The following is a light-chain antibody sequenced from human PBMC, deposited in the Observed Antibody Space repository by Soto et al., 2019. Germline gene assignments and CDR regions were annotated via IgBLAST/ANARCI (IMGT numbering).Light chain of an antibody. CDR3: SSYTRSNTWV. J-gene: IGLJ3*02. Sequence: QSVLTQPASVYGSPGQSITISCTGTSSDLGAYNHVSWYQQHPGKAPKLLIYEVSNRPSGVSNRFSGSKSVTTASLTISGLQAEDEADYYCSSYTRSNTWVFGGGTKLTVL. CDR2: EVS. CDR1: SSDLGAYNH. V-gene: IGLV2-14*01.